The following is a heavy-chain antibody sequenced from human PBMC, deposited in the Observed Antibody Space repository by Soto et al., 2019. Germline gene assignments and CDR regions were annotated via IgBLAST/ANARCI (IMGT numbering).Heavy chain of an antibody. V-gene: IGHV4-34*02. D-gene: IGHD2-21*02. CDR3: ARQGAVTVMFYYHGMDV. CDR2: INHGGIT. CDR1: GGSFGGYF. Sequence: QVQLQQWGAGLLKPSETLSLTCDVYGGSFGGYFWXXXRQPPGKGLEWIGEINHGGITNYNPSLKSRITISVDTSKNQFSLKLSSVTAADAAVYYCARQGAVTVMFYYHGMDVWGQGTSVTVSS. J-gene: IGHJ6*02.